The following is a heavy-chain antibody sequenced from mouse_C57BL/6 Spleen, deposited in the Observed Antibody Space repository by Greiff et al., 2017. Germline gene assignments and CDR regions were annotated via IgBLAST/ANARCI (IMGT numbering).Heavy chain of an antibody. CDR2: ISGGGGNT. Sequence: EVMLVESGGGLVKPGGSLKLSCAASGFTFSSYTMSWVRQTPEKRLEWVATISGGGGNTYYPDSVKGRFTISRDNAKNTLYLQMSSLRSEDTALYYCARGGYGSSYGAWFAYWGQGTLVTVSA. CDR3: ARGGYGSSYGAWFAY. CDR1: GFTFSSYT. D-gene: IGHD1-1*01. J-gene: IGHJ3*01. V-gene: IGHV5-9*01.